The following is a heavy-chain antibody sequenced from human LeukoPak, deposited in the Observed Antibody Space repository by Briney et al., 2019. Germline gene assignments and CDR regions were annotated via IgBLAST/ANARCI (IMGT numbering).Heavy chain of an antibody. CDR2: IYYRGST. CDR3: ARGAPWSGYFSN. CDR1: GGSIDSNS. V-gene: IGHV4-59*01. Sequence: SETLSLTCTVSGGSIDSNSWTWIRQPPGKGLEWIGYIYYRGSTDYSPSLKSRVSISVDTSKNQFSLKLSSVTAADTAVYYCARGAPWSGYFSNWGQGTLVTVSS. J-gene: IGHJ4*02. D-gene: IGHD3-3*01.